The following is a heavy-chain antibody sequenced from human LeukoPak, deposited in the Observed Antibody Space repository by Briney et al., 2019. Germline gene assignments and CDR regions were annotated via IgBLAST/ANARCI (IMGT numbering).Heavy chain of an antibody. D-gene: IGHD4-23*01. J-gene: IGHJ4*02. V-gene: IGHV4-30-2*02. CDR2: IYHSGST. CDR1: GGSISSGGYY. CDR3: ARGTTVVTPTTLGFDY. Sequence: SETLSLTCTVSGGSISSGGYYWSWIRQPPGKGLEWIGYIYHSGSTYYNPSLKSRVTISVDTSKNQFSLKLSSVTAADTAVYYCARGTTVVTPTTLGFDYWGQGTLVTVSS.